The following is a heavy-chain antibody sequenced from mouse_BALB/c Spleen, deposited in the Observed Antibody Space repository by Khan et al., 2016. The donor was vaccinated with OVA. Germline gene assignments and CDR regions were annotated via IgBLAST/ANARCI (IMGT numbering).Heavy chain of an antibody. J-gene: IGHJ2*01. CDR3: ARDYGSSYLFVDY. CDR2: ITYSGST. CDR1: GYSITSDYA. V-gene: IGHV3-2*02. Sequence: EVQLQESGPGLVKPSQSLSLTCTVTGYSITSDYAWNWIRQFPGNKLEWMAYITYSGSTGYNPSLKSRTSITRDTFKNQSFLQLNSVTTEDTATYYCARDYGSSYLFVDYWGQGTTLTVSA. D-gene: IGHD1-1*01.